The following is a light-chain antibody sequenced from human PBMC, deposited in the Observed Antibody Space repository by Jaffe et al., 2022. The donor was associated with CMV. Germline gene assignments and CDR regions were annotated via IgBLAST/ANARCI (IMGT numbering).Light chain of an antibody. CDR1: QSVSSN. J-gene: IGKJ4*01. Sequence: EIVMTQSPATLSVSPGERATLSCRASQSVSSNLAWYQQKPGQAPRLLIYGASTRATGIPARFSGSGSGTEFTLTISSLQSEDFAVYYCQQYNNWPPRLSLAFGGGTKVEIK. V-gene: IGKV3-15*01. CDR2: GAS. CDR3: QQYNNWPPRLSLA.